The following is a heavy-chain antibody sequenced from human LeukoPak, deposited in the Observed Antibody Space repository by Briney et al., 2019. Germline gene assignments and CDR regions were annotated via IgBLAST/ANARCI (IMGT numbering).Heavy chain of an antibody. CDR1: GGSISSNS. CDR3: ASLDSSGYYYVKY. CDR2: IYYSGST. D-gene: IGHD3-22*01. V-gene: IGHV4-59*01. J-gene: IGHJ4*02. Sequence: PSETLSLTCTVSGGSISSNSGSWIRQPPGQGLEGSRYIYYSGSTNYNPSLRNRVTISVDTSKNQFSLKLSSVTAADTAVYYCASLDSSGYYYVKYWGQGTLVTVPS.